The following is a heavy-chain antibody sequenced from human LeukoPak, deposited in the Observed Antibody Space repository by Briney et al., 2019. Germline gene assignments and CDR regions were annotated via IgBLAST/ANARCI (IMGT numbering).Heavy chain of an antibody. J-gene: IGHJ5*01. CDR3: ARDSLRGKMAVAGNWFDS. V-gene: IGHV1-2*02. CDR1: GYTFIGYY. D-gene: IGHD6-19*01. Sequence: ASVKVSCKASGYTFIGYYIHWVRQAPGQGLEWMGWINPNNGGTNYAQNFQGRVTMTRDTSIRTAYMELTRLRSDDTAVYYCARDSLRGKMAVAGNWFDSWGQGTLVTVSS. CDR2: INPNNGGT.